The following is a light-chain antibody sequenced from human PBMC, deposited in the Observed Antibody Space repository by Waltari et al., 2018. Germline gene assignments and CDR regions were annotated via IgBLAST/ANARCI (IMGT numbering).Light chain of an antibody. V-gene: IGKV2D-29*01. CDR1: QSLLNIDGKTY. CDR3: MQSTQLPLA. J-gene: IGKJ1*01. CDR2: EVS. Sequence: EIVMTQTPLSLSVTPGQPASISCRSSQSLLNIDGKTYLYWYVQKPGQPPQLLIHEVSNRFSGVPVRLSGSGSWTDFTLQISRVDAEDVGVYYCMQSTQLPLAFGQGTKVEIK.